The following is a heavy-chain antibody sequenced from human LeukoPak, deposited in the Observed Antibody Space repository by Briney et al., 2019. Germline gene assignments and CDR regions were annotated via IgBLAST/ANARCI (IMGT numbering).Heavy chain of an antibody. CDR1: GFIFSNYN. CDR3: ARVAAGPF. Sequence: GGSLRLSCAASGFIFSNYNMNWVRQAPGTGLEWVSSISSSSNYIYYGDSVKGRFTISRDNAKNSLYLQMNSLRAEDSAVYYCARVAAGPFWGQGTLVTVSS. D-gene: IGHD6-13*01. CDR2: ISSSSNYI. V-gene: IGHV3-21*01. J-gene: IGHJ4*02.